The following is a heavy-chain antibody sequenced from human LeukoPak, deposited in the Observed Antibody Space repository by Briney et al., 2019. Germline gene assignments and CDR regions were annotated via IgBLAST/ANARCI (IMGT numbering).Heavy chain of an antibody. CDR3: ATIAPIAVVVSRRKYYYYGMDV. Sequence: ASVKVSCKASGYTFTGYYMHWVRQAPGQGLEWMGRINPNSGGTNYAQKFQGRVTMTRDTSISTAYMELSRLRSDDTAVYYCATIAPIAVVVSRRKYYYYGMDVWGQGTTVTVSS. J-gene: IGHJ6*02. CDR2: INPNSGGT. D-gene: IGHD6-19*01. V-gene: IGHV1-2*06. CDR1: GYTFTGYY.